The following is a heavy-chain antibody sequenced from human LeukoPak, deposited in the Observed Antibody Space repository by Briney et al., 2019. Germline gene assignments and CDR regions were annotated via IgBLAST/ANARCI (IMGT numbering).Heavy chain of an antibody. V-gene: IGHV3-7*01. Sequence: GGSLRLSCAASGFTFSSYSMTWVRQAPGKRLEWVASIKQDGSERSYVDSVQGRFTISRDNAKNSLYLQVDSLRIEDTAVYYCARDLRVSIIRGSFDYWGQGTLVSVSS. CDR3: ARDLRVSIIRGSFDY. CDR1: GFTFSSYS. D-gene: IGHD3-10*01. J-gene: IGHJ4*02. CDR2: IKQDGSER.